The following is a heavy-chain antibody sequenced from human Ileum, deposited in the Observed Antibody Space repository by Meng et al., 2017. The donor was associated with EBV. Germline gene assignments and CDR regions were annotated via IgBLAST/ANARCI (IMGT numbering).Heavy chain of an antibody. Sequence: QVHLQKPGPGLVRPSETLSLPCTVSGASVTSSGYYWSWLRQSPGKGLEWLGYVNYNGDSTYNPSLKSRVTIFIDTSKKQFYLNLTSATAADTAIYYCARDLRVGGAFDYWGQGTLVTASS. CDR3: ARDLRVGGAFDY. D-gene: IGHD1-26*01. J-gene: IGHJ4*02. CDR1: GASVTSSGYY. V-gene: IGHV4-61*08. CDR2: VNYNGDS.